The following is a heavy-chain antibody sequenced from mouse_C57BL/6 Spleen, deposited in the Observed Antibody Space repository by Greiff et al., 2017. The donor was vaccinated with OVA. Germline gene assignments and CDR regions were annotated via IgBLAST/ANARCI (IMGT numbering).Heavy chain of an antibody. Sequence: EVNVVESGAELVKPGASVKLSCTASGFNIKDYYMHWVKQRTEQGLEWIGRIDPEDGETKYAPKFQGKATITADTSSNTAYLQLSSLTSEDTAVYYCARDYGSPWYFDVWGTGTTVTVSS. CDR1: GFNIKDYY. CDR3: ARDYGSPWYFDV. D-gene: IGHD1-1*01. CDR2: IDPEDGET. J-gene: IGHJ1*03. V-gene: IGHV14-2*01.